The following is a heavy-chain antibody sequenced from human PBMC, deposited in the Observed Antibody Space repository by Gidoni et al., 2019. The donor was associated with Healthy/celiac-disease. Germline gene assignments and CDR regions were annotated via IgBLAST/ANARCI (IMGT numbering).Heavy chain of an antibody. Sequence: QVQLVQSGAEVKKPGSSVTVSCKASGGTFSSYAISWVRQAPGQGLEWMGGIIPIFGTANYAQKFQGRVTITADESTSTAYMELSSLRSEDTAVYYCARGDGVVAATPNHYYFDYWGQGTLVTVSS. CDR3: ARGDGVVAATPNHYYFDY. D-gene: IGHD2-15*01. V-gene: IGHV1-69*01. CDR1: GGTFSSYA. CDR2: IIPIFGTA. J-gene: IGHJ4*02.